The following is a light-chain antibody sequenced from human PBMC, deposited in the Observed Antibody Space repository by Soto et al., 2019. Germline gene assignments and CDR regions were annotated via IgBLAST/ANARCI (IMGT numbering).Light chain of an antibody. CDR2: EVT. CDR3: SSYTRTSRYV. Sequence: QSVLTQPPSVSGSPGQSVTISCTGTSSDVGKYDRVSWYQQPPGTAPKLIIYEVTNRPSGVPARFSGSKSGNTASLTISGLHAEDEADYYCSSYTRTSRYVFGAGTKLTVL. J-gene: IGLJ1*01. CDR1: SSDVGKYDR. V-gene: IGLV2-18*02.